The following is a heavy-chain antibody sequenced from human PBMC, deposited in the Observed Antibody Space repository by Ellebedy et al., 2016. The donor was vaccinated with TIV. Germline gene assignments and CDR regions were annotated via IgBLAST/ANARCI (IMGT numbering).Heavy chain of an antibody. CDR2: INTDESTT. Sequence: GESLKISCAASGFTFNSFWMHSVRQAPGKGLVWVSRINTDESTTNYADSVKGRFTISSDNAKNTLYLQMNSLRAEDTAVYYCVRLRIAAAGRSFDYWGQGTLVTVSS. V-gene: IGHV3-74*01. CDR1: GFTFNSFW. J-gene: IGHJ4*02. CDR3: VRLRIAAAGRSFDY. D-gene: IGHD6-13*01.